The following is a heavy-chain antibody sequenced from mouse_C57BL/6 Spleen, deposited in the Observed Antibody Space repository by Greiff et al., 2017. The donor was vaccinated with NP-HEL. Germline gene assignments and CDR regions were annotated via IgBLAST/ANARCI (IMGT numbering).Heavy chain of an antibody. Sequence: QVQLQQPGAELVRPGSSVKLSCKASGYTFTSYWMHWVKQRPIQGLEWIGNIDPSDSETHYNQKFKDKATLTVDKSSSTAYMQLSSLTSEDSAVYYCARGTLYYGNYYFDYWGQGTTLTVSS. CDR3: ARGTLYYGNYYFDY. J-gene: IGHJ2*01. CDR2: IDPSDSET. CDR1: GYTFTSYW. D-gene: IGHD2-1*01. V-gene: IGHV1-52*01.